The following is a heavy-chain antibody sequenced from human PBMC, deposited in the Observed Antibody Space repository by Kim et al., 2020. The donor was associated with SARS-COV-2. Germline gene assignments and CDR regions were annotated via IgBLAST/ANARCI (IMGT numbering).Heavy chain of an antibody. D-gene: IGHD6-13*01. Sequence: TPPPPSRCTISVDTSKNQFSLKLSSATAADTAVYYCARASYSSSWYYFDYWGQGTLVTVSS. V-gene: IGHV4-59*01. J-gene: IGHJ4*02. CDR3: ARASYSSSWYYFDY.